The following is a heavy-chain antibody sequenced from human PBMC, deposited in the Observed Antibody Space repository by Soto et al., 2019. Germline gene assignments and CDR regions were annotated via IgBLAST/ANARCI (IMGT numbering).Heavy chain of an antibody. CDR3: ARGGYSGSWTNDPGFDY. J-gene: IGHJ4*02. V-gene: IGHV1-18*01. CDR2: ISAYNGNT. Sequence: QVQLVQSGAEVKKPGASVKVSCKASGYTFTSYGISWVRQAPGQGLEWMGWISAYNGNTNYAQKLQGRVTMTTDTPTSTAYVGPRSLRSDATAVYYCARGGYSGSWTNDPGFDYWGQGTLVTVSS. CDR1: GYTFTSYG. D-gene: IGHD6-13*01.